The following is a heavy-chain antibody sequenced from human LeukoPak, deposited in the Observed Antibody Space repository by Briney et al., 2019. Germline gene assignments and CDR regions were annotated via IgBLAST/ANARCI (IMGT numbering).Heavy chain of an antibody. CDR3: ATRRITMVRAFDY. CDR1: GFTFSSYS. CDR2: ISSSSYI. Sequence: GGSLRLSCAASGFTFSSYSMNWVRQAPGKGLEWDSSISSSSYIYYADSVKGRFTISRDNAKNSRYLQMNSLRAEDTAVYYCATRRITMVRAFDYWGQGTLVTVSS. V-gene: IGHV3-21*01. D-gene: IGHD3-10*01. J-gene: IGHJ4*02.